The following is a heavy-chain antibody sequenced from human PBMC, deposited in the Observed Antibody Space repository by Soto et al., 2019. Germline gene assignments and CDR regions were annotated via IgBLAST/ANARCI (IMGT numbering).Heavy chain of an antibody. V-gene: IGHV3-9*01. J-gene: IGHJ3*02. CDR3: AKAPGYCSSTSCYEGVAFDI. D-gene: IGHD2-2*01. CDR1: GFTFDDYA. Sequence: GGSLRLSCAASGFTFDDYAMHWVRQAPGKGLEWVSGISWNSGSIGYADSVKGRFTISRDNAKNSLYLQMNSLRAEDTALYYCAKAPGYCSSTSCYEGVAFDISGQGTMVTVSS. CDR2: ISWNSGSI.